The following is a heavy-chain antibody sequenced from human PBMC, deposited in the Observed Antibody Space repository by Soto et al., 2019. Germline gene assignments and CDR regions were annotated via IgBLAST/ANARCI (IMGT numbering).Heavy chain of an antibody. V-gene: IGHV1-46*01. CDR1: GYTFTSYY. CDR2: INPSGGST. Sequence: ASVKVSCKASGYTFTSYYMHWVRQAPGQGLEWMGIINPSGGSTSYAQKFQGRVTMTRDTSTSTVYMELSSLRSEDTAVYYCARSGWGSSMVRGVIMPATHNWFAPWGQGSLVTVSS. J-gene: IGHJ5*02. D-gene: IGHD3-10*01. CDR3: ARSGWGSSMVRGVIMPATHNWFAP.